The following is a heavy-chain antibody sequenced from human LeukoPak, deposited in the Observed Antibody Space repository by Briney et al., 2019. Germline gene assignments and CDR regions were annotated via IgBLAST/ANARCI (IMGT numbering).Heavy chain of an antibody. CDR3: ASHDSSGFHDY. CDR2: IYHSGST. V-gene: IGHV4-30-2*01. D-gene: IGHD3-22*01. Sequence: SETLSLTCAVSGGSISSGGYSWSWIRQPPGKGLEWIGYIYHSGSTYYNPSLKSRVTISVDRSKNQFSLKLSSVTAADTAVYYCASHDSSGFHDYWGQGTLVTVSS. J-gene: IGHJ4*02. CDR1: GGSISSGGYS.